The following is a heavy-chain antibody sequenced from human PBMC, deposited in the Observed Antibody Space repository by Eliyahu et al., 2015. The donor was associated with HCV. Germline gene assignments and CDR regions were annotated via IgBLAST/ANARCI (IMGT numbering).Heavy chain of an antibody. CDR2: IXHSGST. Sequence: QVQLQQWGAGLLKPSETLSLTCAVYGGSFSGYYWSWIRQPPGKGLEWIGEIXHSGSTNYNPSLKSRVTISVDTSKNQFSLKLSSVTAADTAVYYCASYYDSSGSPPWVYWGQGTLVTVSS. D-gene: IGHD3-22*01. V-gene: IGHV4-34*01. CDR1: GGSFSGYY. J-gene: IGHJ4*02. CDR3: ASYYDSSGSPPWVY.